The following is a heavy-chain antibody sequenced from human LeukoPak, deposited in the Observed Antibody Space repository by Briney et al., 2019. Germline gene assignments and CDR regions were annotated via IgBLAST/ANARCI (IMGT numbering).Heavy chain of an antibody. Sequence: PGGSLRLSCAVSGFTFDDYAMHWVRQVPGKGLEWVSGINWNSDSIGYADSVKGRFTTSRDNAKNSLYLQMNSLRAEDTALYYCARNYDSSGYNWFDPWGQGTLVTVSS. CDR2: INWNSDSI. CDR1: GFTFDDYA. V-gene: IGHV3-9*01. CDR3: ARNYDSSGYNWFDP. D-gene: IGHD3-22*01. J-gene: IGHJ5*02.